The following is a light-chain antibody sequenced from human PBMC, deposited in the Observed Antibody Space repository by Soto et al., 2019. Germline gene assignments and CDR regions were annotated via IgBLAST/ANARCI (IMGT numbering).Light chain of an antibody. J-gene: IGKJ1*01. Sequence: EIVLTQSPGTLSFSPGERATLSCRASQSVRNNYLAWYQHIPGQSPRVLIYAASNSATGIPDRFSGSGSGTDFTLTISSLEPEDFAVYYCQQYGNSWSFGQGTKVEIK. CDR1: QSVRNNY. CDR3: QQYGNSWS. CDR2: AAS. V-gene: IGKV3-20*01.